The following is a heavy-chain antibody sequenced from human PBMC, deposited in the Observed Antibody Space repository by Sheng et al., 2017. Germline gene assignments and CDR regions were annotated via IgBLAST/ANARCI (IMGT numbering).Heavy chain of an antibody. CDR1: GFVFTNHY. CDR2: INPSGDTT. CDR3: AREWTATYYFDY. Sequence: QVQLVQSGAEVKKPGAPVKVSCKASGFVFTNHYVHWVRQAPGQGLEWMGTINPSGDTTKYAQRFQGRVTVTRDTSTSTVYMELSSLRSDDTAVYYCAREWTATYYFDYWGQGTLVTVSS. J-gene: IGHJ4*02. D-gene: IGHD2-21*02. V-gene: IGHV1-46*01.